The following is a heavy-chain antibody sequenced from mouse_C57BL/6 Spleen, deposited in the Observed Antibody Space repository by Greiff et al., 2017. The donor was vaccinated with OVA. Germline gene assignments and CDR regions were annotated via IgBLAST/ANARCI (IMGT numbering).Heavy chain of an antibody. J-gene: IGHJ3*01. Sequence: QVQLQQSGPELVKPGASVKISCKASGYSFTSYYIHWVKQRPGQGLEWIGWIYPGSGNTKYNEKFKGKATLPADTSSSTAYMQLSSLTSEDSAVYYCARADYSKAWFAYWGQGTLVTVSA. CDR3: ARADYSKAWFAY. D-gene: IGHD2-5*01. CDR1: GYSFTSYY. V-gene: IGHV1-66*01. CDR2: IYPGSGNT.